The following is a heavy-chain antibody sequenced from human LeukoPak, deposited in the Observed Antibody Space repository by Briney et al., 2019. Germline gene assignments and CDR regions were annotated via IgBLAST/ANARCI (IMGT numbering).Heavy chain of an antibody. CDR1: GFIFRTYG. CDR3: ARVLSADSPGFQH. J-gene: IGHJ1*01. CDR2: IWYDGSKQ. D-gene: IGHD3-22*01. V-gene: IGHV3-33*01. Sequence: GGSLRLSCAASGFIFRTYGIHWVRQAPGKGLEWVAVIWYDGSKQYYADSVKGRFTISRDNSKNTLDLQMNSLRAEDTAVYYCARVLSADSPGFQHWGQGTLVTVSS.